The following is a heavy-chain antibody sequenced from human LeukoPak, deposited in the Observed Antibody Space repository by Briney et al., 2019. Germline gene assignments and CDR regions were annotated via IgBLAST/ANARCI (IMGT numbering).Heavy chain of an antibody. D-gene: IGHD6-13*01. CDR3: ARSVSSSWPPYYYYGMDV. CDR1: GYTFTGYG. J-gene: IGHJ6*02. CDR2: ISAYNGNT. V-gene: IGHV1-18*01. Sequence: ASVKVSCKASGYTFTGYGISWVRQAPGQGLEWMGWISAYNGNTNYAQKLQGRVTMTTDTSTSTAYMELRSLRSDDTAVYYCARSVSSSWPPYYYYGMDVWGQGTTVTVSS.